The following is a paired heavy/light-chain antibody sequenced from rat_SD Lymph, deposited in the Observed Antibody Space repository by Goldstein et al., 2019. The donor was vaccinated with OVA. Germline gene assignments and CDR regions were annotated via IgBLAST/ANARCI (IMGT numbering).Heavy chain of an antibody. Sequence: EVHLVESGGGLVQPGRSMRLSCAASGFTFNDYFMAWVRQAPTKGLEWVASVSLGGGTTYYRDSVKGRFTISRHDAETTLYLHMDSLKSEDTATYYCVRQGRYSNPFAYWGQGTLVTVSS. CDR1: GFTFNDYF. J-gene: IGHJ3*01. V-gene: IGHV5-25*01. CDR3: VRQGRYSNPFAY. D-gene: IGHD1-2*01. CDR2: VSLGGGTT.
Light chain of an antibody. Sequence: DIQMTQSPASLSASLGETVSIECLASEDISNSLAWFHQKPGKSPQLLIYGVSSLQDGVPSRFSGSKSGTQYSLKISGMQPEDEGVYYCQQGYKYPPTFGGGTKLELK. J-gene: IGKJ1*01. CDR1: EDISNS. CDR3: QQGYKYPPT. V-gene: IGKV12S11*01. CDR2: GVS.